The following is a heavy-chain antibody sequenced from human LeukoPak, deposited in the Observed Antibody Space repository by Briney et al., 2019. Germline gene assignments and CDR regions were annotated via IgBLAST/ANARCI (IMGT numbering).Heavy chain of an antibody. Sequence: PGRSLRLSCAASGFTFRNYGMHWVRQAPGKGLEWVALIYYDGSNNYYADSVKGRFTISRDNSKNTVYLQMNSLRAEDTAVYYCAHNTSAWSFDSWGQGTLVTVSS. J-gene: IGHJ4*02. CDR2: IYYDGSNN. CDR1: GFTFRNYG. D-gene: IGHD6-19*01. V-gene: IGHV3-33*01. CDR3: AHNTSAWSFDS.